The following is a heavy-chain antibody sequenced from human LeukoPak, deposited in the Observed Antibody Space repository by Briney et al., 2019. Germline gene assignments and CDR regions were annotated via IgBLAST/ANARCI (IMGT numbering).Heavy chain of an antibody. CDR1: GFTFSSYW. J-gene: IGHJ4*02. CDR3: GRGATMIVV. CDR2: IKQDGSEK. D-gene: IGHD3-22*01. Sequence: GGSLRLSCAASGFTFSSYWRSGVGKAPGKGLEWVANIKQDGSEKYHVDSVKGRFTISRDNAKNSLYLQMNSLRAEDTAVYYCGRGATMIVVWGQGSLVTVSS. V-gene: IGHV3-7*03.